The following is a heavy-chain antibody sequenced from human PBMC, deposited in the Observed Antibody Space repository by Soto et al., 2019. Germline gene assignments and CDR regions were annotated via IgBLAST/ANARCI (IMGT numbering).Heavy chain of an antibody. J-gene: IGHJ6*02. CDR2: IYYSGST. CDR1: GGSISSGGYY. Sequence: QVQLQESGPGLVKPSQTLSLTCTVSGGSISSGGYYWSWIRQHPGKGLEWIGYIYYSGSTYYNPSLKSRXXXXXDTXKXXXXXKXXXVXAADTAVYYCXRVCGGDCHHGMDVWGQGTTVTVSS. CDR3: XRVCGGDCHHGMDV. V-gene: IGHV4-31*03. D-gene: IGHD2-21*02.